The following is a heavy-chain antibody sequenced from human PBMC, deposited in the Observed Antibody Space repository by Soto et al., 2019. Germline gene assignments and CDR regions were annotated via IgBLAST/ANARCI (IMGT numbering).Heavy chain of an antibody. J-gene: IGHJ4*02. V-gene: IGHV3-66*01. CDR2: IYSGGST. CDR3: ARASRNYYDSSGYLYYFDY. D-gene: IGHD3-22*01. CDR1: GVTVSSNY. Sequence: PGGSLRLSCAASGVTVSSNYMSWVRQAPGKGLEWVSVIYSGGSTYYADSVKGRFTISRDNSKNTLYLQMNSLRAEDTAVYYCARASRNYYDSSGYLYYFDYWGQGTLVTVSS.